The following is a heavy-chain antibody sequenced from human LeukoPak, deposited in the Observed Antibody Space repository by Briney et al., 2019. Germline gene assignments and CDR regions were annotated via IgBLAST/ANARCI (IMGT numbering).Heavy chain of an antibody. D-gene: IGHD6-19*01. CDR3: ARAPQLGPAGTLILLSHFDY. CDR1: GFTFDDYA. CDR2: ISGGGGST. Sequence: PGGSLRRSCAASGFTFDDYARHWLRQAPGKGLKWVFLISGGGGSTYYADSVRGRFTISRDNSKNYLYLQMNSLRTEDTALYYCARAPQLGPAGTLILLSHFDYWGQGTLVTVSS. V-gene: IGHV3-43*02. J-gene: IGHJ4*02.